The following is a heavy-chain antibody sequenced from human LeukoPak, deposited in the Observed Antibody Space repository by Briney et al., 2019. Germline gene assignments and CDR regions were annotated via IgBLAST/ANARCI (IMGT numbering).Heavy chain of an antibody. D-gene: IGHD6-13*01. Sequence: SETLSLTCTVSGGSISSNGYYWAWFRQPPGKGLEWIGSIYYSEGTYYNPSLKSRVTISIDTSKNQFSLKLRSVTAADTAVYYCARVSAAAGTDTDWGQGTLVTVSS. V-gene: IGHV4-39*07. CDR1: GGSISSNGYY. CDR2: IYYSEGT. J-gene: IGHJ4*02. CDR3: ARVSAAAGTDTD.